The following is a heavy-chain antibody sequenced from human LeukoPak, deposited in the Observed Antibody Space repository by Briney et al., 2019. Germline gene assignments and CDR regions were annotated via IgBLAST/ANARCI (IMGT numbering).Heavy chain of an antibody. CDR3: AKAPAPSFYYYYGMDV. V-gene: IGHV3-30*18. J-gene: IGHJ6*02. CDR2: ISYDGSNK. D-gene: IGHD3-10*01. CDR1: GFTFSSYG. Sequence: GGSLRLSCAASGFTFSSYGMHWVRQAPGKGLEWVAVISYDGSNKYYADSVKGRFTISRDNAKNSLYLQMNSLRAEDTALYYCAKAPAPSFYYYYGMDVWGQGTTVTVSS.